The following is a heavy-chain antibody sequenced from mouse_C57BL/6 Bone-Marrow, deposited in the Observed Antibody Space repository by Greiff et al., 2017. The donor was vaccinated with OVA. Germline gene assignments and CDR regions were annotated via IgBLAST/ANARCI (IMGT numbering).Heavy chain of an antibody. CDR2: IDPSDSYT. D-gene: IGHD2-5*01. V-gene: IGHV1-69*01. CDR1: GYTFTSYW. J-gene: IGHJ4*01. Sequence: QVQLQQPGAELVMPGASVKLSCKASGYTFTSYWMHWVKQRPGQGLEWIGEIDPSDSYTNYNQKFKGKSTLTVDKSSSTAYMQLSSLTSEDSAVYYSARKVYYSNAMDYWGQGTSVTVSS. CDR3: ARKVYYSNAMDY.